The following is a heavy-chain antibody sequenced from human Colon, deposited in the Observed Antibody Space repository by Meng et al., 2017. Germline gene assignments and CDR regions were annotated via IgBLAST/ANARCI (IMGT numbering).Heavy chain of an antibody. D-gene: IGHD4-17*01. V-gene: IGHV4-61*03. CDR1: GASVSSDSHY. CDR2: IYYTGNT. CDR3: ARVNGDFDEAWFDP. Sequence: QGQRQGSGPGLVRPSEPLSLPCTVSGASVSSDSHYWSWIRQSPGKGLEWIGYIYYTGNTNYNPSLASRVSMSLDTSKNHFSLHLTSVTAADTAIYYCARVNGDFDEAWFDPWGQGTLVTVSS. J-gene: IGHJ5*02.